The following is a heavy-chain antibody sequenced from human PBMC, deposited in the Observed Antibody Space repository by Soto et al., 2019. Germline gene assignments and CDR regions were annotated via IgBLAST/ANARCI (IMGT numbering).Heavy chain of an antibody. CDR1: GYSISSGGYY. D-gene: IGHD3-22*01. CDR3: ARGERSGYYGADY. J-gene: IGHJ4*02. V-gene: IGHV4-31*03. CDR2: IFYDGRT. Sequence: QVQLQETGPGLVKPSQTLSLTCTVSGYSISSGGYYWSWIRQFPGRGLEWIGYIFYDGRTGYNPYLKSRIYISVDSSKNQFSLRVSSVTAADTAVYFCARGERSGYYGADYWGQGTLVTVSS.